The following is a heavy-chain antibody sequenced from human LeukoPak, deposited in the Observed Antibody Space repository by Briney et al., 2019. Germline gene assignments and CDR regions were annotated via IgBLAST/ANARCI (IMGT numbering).Heavy chain of an antibody. J-gene: IGHJ4*02. Sequence: GESLKISCKGSGYSFTSYWIGWVRQMPGKGLEWMGIIYPGDSDTRYSPSFQGQVTISADKSISTAYLQWSSLKASDTAMYYCATLSYRESEGIAAAVCYDHWGLGTLVTVSS. CDR2: IYPGDSDT. CDR3: ATLSYRESEGIAAAVCYDH. CDR1: GYSFTSYW. V-gene: IGHV5-51*01. D-gene: IGHD6-13*01.